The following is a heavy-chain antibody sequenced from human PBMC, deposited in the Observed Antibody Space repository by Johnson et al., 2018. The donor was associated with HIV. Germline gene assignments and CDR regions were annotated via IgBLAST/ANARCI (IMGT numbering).Heavy chain of an antibody. CDR1: GLSFGDYA. V-gene: IGHV3-49*04. CDR2: IRSKAYGGTT. J-gene: IGHJ3*02. Sequence: VQLVESGGGLVQPGRSLRLSCTASGLSFGDYAMSWVRQAPGKGLEWVGFIRSKAYGGTTEYAASVKGRFTISRDDSKSIAYLQMNSLKTEDTAVYYCTTAIVIDAFDIWGQGTMVTVSS. D-gene: IGHD3-16*02. CDR3: TTAIVIDAFDI.